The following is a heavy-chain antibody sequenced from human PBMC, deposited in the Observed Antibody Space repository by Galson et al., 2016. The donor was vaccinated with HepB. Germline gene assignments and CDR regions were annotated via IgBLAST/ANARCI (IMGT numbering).Heavy chain of an antibody. D-gene: IGHD2-21*02. CDR2: ISAYNDVT. V-gene: IGHV1-18*01. CDR3: ATLGGNSYYSLDV. J-gene: IGHJ6*02. Sequence: SVKVSCKASASSLPNYAITWVRQAPGQGLEWLGWISAYNDVTNYAQKIQGRVTMTTDKSTNTAYMELRTLTSDDPAVYYCATLGGNSYYSLDVWGQGTTVIVSS. CDR1: ASSLPNYA.